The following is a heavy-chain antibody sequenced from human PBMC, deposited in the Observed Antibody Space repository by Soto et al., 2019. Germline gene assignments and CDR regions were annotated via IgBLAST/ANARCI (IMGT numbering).Heavy chain of an antibody. Sequence: GESLKISCRGSGYSFTSYWIGWVRQMPGKGLEWMGIIYPSNSNTRYSPSFQGHVTVSADRSITTAYLQWSSLKASDTAIYYCARLRGGANYSGSGRKNYYYYGMDVWGQGTTVTVSS. CDR1: GYSFTSYW. D-gene: IGHD3-10*01. CDR3: ARLRGGANYSGSGRKNYYYYGMDV. CDR2: IYPSNSNT. V-gene: IGHV5-51*01. J-gene: IGHJ6*02.